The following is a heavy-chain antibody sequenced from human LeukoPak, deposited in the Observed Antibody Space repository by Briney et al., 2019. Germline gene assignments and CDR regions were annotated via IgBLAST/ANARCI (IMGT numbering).Heavy chain of an antibody. D-gene: IGHD2-8*02. CDR1: GFTLSSNY. Sequence: GGSLRLSCAASGFTLSSNYMSWVRHAPGKGLEWVSVIYSGGSTYYADSVKGRFTISRHNSKNTLYLQMNSLRAEDTAVYYCARIQWSMLYPYYFDYWGQGTLVTVSS. J-gene: IGHJ4*02. V-gene: IGHV3-53*04. CDR3: ARIQWSMLYPYYFDY. CDR2: IYSGGST.